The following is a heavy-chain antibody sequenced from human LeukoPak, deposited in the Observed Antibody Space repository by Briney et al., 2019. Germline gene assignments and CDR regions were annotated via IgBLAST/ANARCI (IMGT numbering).Heavy chain of an antibody. CDR2: IYPSGST. CDR1: GGSISSGSYY. V-gene: IGHV4-61*02. D-gene: IGHD3-9*01. J-gene: IGHJ6*03. Sequence: PSETLSLTCTVSGGSISSGSYYWSWIRQPAGKGLEWIGRIYPSGSTNYNPSLKSRVTMSVDTSKNQFSLKLNSVTAADTAVYYCARDGREEYYDVLPGYYKGVRKYYHYYMDVWGKGTTVTISS. CDR3: ARDGREEYYDVLPGYYKGVRKYYHYYMDV.